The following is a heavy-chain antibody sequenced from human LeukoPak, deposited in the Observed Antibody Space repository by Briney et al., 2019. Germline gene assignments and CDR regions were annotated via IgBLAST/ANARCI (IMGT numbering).Heavy chain of an antibody. CDR1: GFTFSSYA. V-gene: IGHV3-23*01. CDR3: AKDISGYGAFDI. D-gene: IGHD3-22*01. J-gene: IGHJ3*02. Sequence: GGSLRLSCAASGFTFSSYAMSWVRQAPGKGLEWVSAISGSGGSTYYADSVKGRFAISRDNSKNTLYLQMNSLRAEDTAVYYCAKDISGYGAFDIWGQGTMVTVSS. CDR2: ISGSGGST.